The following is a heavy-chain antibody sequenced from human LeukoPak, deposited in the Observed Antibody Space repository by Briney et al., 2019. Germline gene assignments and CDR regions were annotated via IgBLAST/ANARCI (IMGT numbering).Heavy chain of an antibody. V-gene: IGHV3-9*01. D-gene: IGHD6-19*01. Sequence: GGSLRLSCAGSGFIFYNYAMHWVREPPGKGLEWVSGLCWNSGSIDYADSVKGRFTISRDNAKNSLYLQMNSLRVEDTAFYYCAKDNRRHYTSGPNPDSLHWGQGALVTVSS. CDR1: GFIFYNYA. CDR2: LCWNSGSI. CDR3: AKDNRRHYTSGPNPDSLH. J-gene: IGHJ4*02.